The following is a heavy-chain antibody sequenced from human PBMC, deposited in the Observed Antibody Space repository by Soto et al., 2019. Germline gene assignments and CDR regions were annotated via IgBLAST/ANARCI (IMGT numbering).Heavy chain of an antibody. J-gene: IGHJ4*02. V-gene: IGHV3-48*03. D-gene: IGHD3-3*01. CDR1: GFTFSSYE. CDR2: ISSSGSTI. Sequence: RRLSCAASGFTFSSYEMNWVRQAPGKGLEWVSYISSSGSTIYYADSVKGRFTISRDNAKNSLYLQMNSLRAEDTAVYYCARGAGYYDFWSGYRNPFDYWGQGTLVTVSS. CDR3: ARGAGYYDFWSGYRNPFDY.